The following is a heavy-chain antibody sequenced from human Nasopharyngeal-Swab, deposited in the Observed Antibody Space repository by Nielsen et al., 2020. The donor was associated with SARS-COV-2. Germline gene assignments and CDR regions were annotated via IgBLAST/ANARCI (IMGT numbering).Heavy chain of an antibody. CDR1: GYTFSGYF. D-gene: IGHD3/OR15-3a*01. Sequence: APVKVSCKASGYTFSGYFIHWFRQAPGQGLEWMGRINPNGGVTNYAQKFQVRVTMTRDTSISTVNMQLNRLSSDDTAVYYCARDRSATFNYYNFWTGPDYWGQGTLVTVSS. V-gene: IGHV1-2*06. CDR3: ARDRSATFNYYNFWTGPDY. CDR2: INPNGGVT. J-gene: IGHJ4*02.